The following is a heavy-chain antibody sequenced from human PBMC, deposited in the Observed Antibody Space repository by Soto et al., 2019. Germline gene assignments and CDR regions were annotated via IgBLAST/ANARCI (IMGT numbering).Heavy chain of an antibody. CDR1: GGSISSSSYY. D-gene: IGHD2-15*01. CDR3: ARPSEDRYYYYGMDV. Sequence: QLQLQESGPGLVKPSETLSLTCTVSGGSISSSSYYWGWIRQPPGKGLEWIGSISYSGSTYYNPSLKSRVTISVDTSKHQFSLKLSSVTAADTAVYYCARPSEDRYYYYGMDVWGQGTTVTVSS. V-gene: IGHV4-39*01. J-gene: IGHJ6*02. CDR2: ISYSGST.